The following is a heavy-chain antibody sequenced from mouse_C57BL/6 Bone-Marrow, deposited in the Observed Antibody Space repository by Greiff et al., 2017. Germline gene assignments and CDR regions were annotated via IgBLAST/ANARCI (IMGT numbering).Heavy chain of an antibody. V-gene: IGHV1-42*01. J-gene: IGHJ2*01. D-gene: IGHD2-10*02. CDR3: ARWGYGYVDY. CDR2: INASTGGT. Sequence: EVQLQQSGPGLVKPGASVKISCKASGYSFTGYYMNWVKQSPEKSLEWIGEINASTGGTTYNQKFKAKVTLTVDNSSSTAYMQLKNLTSEDSAVYYCARWGYGYVDYWGQGTTLTVSS. CDR1: GYSFTGYY.